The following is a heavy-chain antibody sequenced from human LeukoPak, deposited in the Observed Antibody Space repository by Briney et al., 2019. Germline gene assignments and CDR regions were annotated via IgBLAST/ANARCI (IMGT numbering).Heavy chain of an antibody. V-gene: IGHV1-18*01. CDR1: GYTFTSYG. D-gene: IGHD3-22*01. Sequence: WASVKVSCKASGYTFTSYGISWVRQAPGQGLEWMGWISAYNGNTNYAQKLQGRVTMTTDTSTSTAYMELRSLRSDDTAVYYCARDPDSSGYYRFPFDYWGQGTLVTVSS. J-gene: IGHJ4*02. CDR3: ARDPDSSGYYRFPFDY. CDR2: ISAYNGNT.